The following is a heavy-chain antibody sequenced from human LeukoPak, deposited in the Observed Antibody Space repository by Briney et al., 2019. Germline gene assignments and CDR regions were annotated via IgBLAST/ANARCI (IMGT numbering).Heavy chain of an antibody. V-gene: IGHV4-38-2*02. CDR1: GYSISSGYY. Sequence: PSETLSFTCTVSGYSISSGYYWGWIRQPPGKGLEWIGSIYHSGSTYYNPSLKSRVTISVDTSKNQFSLKLSSVTAADTAVYYCARVATVTSRAPYYMDVWGKGTTVTVSS. J-gene: IGHJ6*03. CDR2: IYHSGST. CDR3: ARVATVTSRAPYYMDV. D-gene: IGHD4-11*01.